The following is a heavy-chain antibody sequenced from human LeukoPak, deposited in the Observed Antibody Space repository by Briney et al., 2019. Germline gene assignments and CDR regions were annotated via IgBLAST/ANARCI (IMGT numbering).Heavy chain of an antibody. Sequence: KAPETLSLTCAVYGGSFSGYYWSWIRQPPGKGLEWIGEINHSGSTNYNPSLKSRVTISVDTSKNQFSLKLTSVTAADTAVYYCASRDCSSTSCHEGYNWFDPWGQGILVSVSS. J-gene: IGHJ5*02. V-gene: IGHV4-34*01. CDR2: INHSGST. CDR3: ASRDCSSTSCHEGYNWFDP. D-gene: IGHD2-2*01. CDR1: GGSFSGYY.